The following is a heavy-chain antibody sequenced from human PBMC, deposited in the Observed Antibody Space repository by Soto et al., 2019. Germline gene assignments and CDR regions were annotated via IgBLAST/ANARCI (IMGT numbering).Heavy chain of an antibody. D-gene: IGHD3-16*02. V-gene: IGHV3-30*18. Sequence: QVQLVESGGGVVQPGRSLRLSCAASGLTFSDYGMHWVRQAPGKGLEWVTIISYDGSNQYYADSVKGRFTISRDNSKNTLYLQINSLRLEATGVYYCAKALGELSPESFDHWGQGVLVTVSS. CDR3: AKALGELSPESFDH. J-gene: IGHJ4*02. CDR2: ISYDGSNQ. CDR1: GLTFSDYG.